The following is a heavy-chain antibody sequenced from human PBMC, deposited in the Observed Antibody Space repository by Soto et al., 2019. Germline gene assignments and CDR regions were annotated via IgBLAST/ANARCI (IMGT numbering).Heavy chain of an antibody. CDR3: AREGVATVEGNGFAP. V-gene: IGHV4-30-4*01. Sequence: SETLSLTCTVSGGSISSGDYYWSWIRQPPGKGLEWIGYIYYSGSTYYNPSLKSRVTISVDTSKNQFSLKLSSVTAADTAVYYCAREGVATVEGNGFAPWGQGTRVTVSS. CDR1: GGSISSGDYY. CDR2: IYYSGST. D-gene: IGHD5-12*01. J-gene: IGHJ5*02.